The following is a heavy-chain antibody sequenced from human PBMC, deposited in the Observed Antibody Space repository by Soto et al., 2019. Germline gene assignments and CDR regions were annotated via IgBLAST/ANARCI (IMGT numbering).Heavy chain of an antibody. D-gene: IGHD3-22*01. CDR2: INPNSGGT. J-gene: IGHJ4*02. CDR3: ARDQMGTYYYDSSGYLDY. Sequence: SVKVSCKASGYTFTGYYMHWVRQAPGQGLEWMGWINPNSGGTNYAQKFQGWVTMTRDTSISTAYMELSRLRSDDTAVYYCARDQMGTYYYDSSGYLDYWGQGTLVTVSS. CDR1: GYTFTGYY. V-gene: IGHV1-2*04.